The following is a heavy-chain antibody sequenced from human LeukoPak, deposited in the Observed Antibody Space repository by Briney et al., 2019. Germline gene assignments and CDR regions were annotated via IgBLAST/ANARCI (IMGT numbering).Heavy chain of an antibody. V-gene: IGHV3-33*01. Sequence: GRSLRLSCAASGFTFSSYGMHWVRQAPGKGLEWVAVIWYDGSNKYYADSVKGRFTNSRDNSKNTLYLQMNSLRAEDTAVYYCARDLAAADYWGQGTLVTVSS. CDR1: GFTFSSYG. J-gene: IGHJ4*02. CDR2: IWYDGSNK. CDR3: ARDLAAADY. D-gene: IGHD6-13*01.